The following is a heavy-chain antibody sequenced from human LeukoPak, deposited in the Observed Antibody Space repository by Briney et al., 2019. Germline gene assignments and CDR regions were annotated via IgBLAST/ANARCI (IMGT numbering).Heavy chain of an antibody. Sequence: GGSLRLSCAASGFSLDDYAMHWVRQAPGKGLEWVSGISWNSASIGYADSVKGRFTISRDNAKNSLYLQMNSLRAEDTAFYYCVKEGYDNNSYYDCWGQGTLVTVSS. V-gene: IGHV3-9*01. J-gene: IGHJ4*02. CDR1: GFSLDDYA. D-gene: IGHD3-22*01. CDR2: ISWNSASI. CDR3: VKEGYDNNSYYDC.